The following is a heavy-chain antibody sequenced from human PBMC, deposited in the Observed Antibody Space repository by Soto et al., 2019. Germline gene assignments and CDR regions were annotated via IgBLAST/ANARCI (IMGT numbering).Heavy chain of an antibody. Sequence: QVQLQESGPGLVKPSQTLSLTCTVSGGSISSCGYYWSWIRQHPGKGLAWIGSIYYSGSPYSNPSLKSGVTISVYTSKNLFSLTLSSVTAADTAVYYCARGVLHWGQGTLVTVSS. D-gene: IGHD3-16*01. CDR3: ARGVLH. CDR2: IYYSGSP. CDR1: GGSISSCGYY. J-gene: IGHJ4*02. V-gene: IGHV4-31*03.